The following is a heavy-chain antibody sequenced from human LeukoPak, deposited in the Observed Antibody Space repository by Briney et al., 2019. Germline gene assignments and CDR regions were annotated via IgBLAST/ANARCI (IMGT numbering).Heavy chain of an antibody. J-gene: IGHJ3*02. D-gene: IGHD6-19*01. CDR2: IYYSGST. CDR3: ARDNGSGWYHDAFDI. V-gene: IGHV4-59*01. Sequence: SETLSLTCTVSGGSISSYYWSWIRQPPGKGLEWIGYIYYSGSTNYNPSLKSRVTISVDTSKNQFSLKLSSVTAADTAVYYCARDNGSGWYHDAFDIWGQGTMVTVSS. CDR1: GGSISSYY.